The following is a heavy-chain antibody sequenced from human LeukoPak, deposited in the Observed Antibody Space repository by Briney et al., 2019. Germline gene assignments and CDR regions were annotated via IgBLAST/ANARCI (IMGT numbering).Heavy chain of an antibody. Sequence: PSETLSLTCAVYGGSVSGYSWSWIRQPPGKGLEWIGEINHSGSTNYNPSLKTRVTTSVDTSKNQFSLKPTSVTAADTAVYYCARANEERFLEWIGRTVAYWFDPRGQGALVTVSS. V-gene: IGHV4-34*01. CDR1: GGSVSGYS. J-gene: IGHJ5*02. D-gene: IGHD3-3*01. CDR3: ARANEERFLEWIGRTVAYWFDP. CDR2: INHSGST.